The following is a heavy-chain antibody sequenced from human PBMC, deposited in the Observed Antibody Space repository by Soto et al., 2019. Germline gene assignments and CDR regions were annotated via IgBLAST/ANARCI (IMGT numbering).Heavy chain of an antibody. CDR3: VALAR. CDR2: MSPSTGNT. CDR1: GYTFIAYD. V-gene: IGHV1-8*01. Sequence: QVQLVQSGAEVKKPGASVKVSCRTSGYTFIAYDINWLRQATGQGLEWMGFMSPSTGNTGYAQKFQGRVAITRDTSTSTAYMELSGLRSEDTAVYYCVALARWGQGTLVTVSS. J-gene: IGHJ4*02.